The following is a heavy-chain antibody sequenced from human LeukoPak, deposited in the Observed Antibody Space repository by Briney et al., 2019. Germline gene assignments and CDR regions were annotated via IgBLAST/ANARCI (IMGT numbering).Heavy chain of an antibody. CDR1: SGSISNYY. Sequence: SETLSLTCTVSSGSISNYYWTWLRQPPGKGLEWIGYIYYDGSTNYNPSLKSRVTMSIDTSNNHFSLKVTSVTAGDTAAYYCGTVRQDADSSVWNFETWGHGTLVTVSS. J-gene: IGHJ4*01. CDR2: IYYDGST. V-gene: IGHV4-59*01. D-gene: IGHD3-22*01. CDR3: GTVRQDADSSVWNFET.